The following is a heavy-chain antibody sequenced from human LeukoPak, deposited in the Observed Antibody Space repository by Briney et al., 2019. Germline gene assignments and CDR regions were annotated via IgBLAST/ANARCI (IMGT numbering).Heavy chain of an antibody. CDR2: IIPIFGTA. CDR1: GGTFSSYA. CDR3: AREGNYYDSSGSPFDP. J-gene: IGHJ5*02. Sequence: GASVKVSCKAPGGTFSSYAISWVRQAPGQGLEWMGGIIPIFGTANYAQKFQGRVTITADESTSTAYMELSSLRSEDTAVYYCAREGNYYDSSGSPFDPWGQGTLVTVSS. D-gene: IGHD3-22*01. V-gene: IGHV1-69*13.